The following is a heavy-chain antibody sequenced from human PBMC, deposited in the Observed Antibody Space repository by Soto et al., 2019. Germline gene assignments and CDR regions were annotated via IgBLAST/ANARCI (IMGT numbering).Heavy chain of an antibody. CDR3: ARGGSPAPKYYYYGVDV. Sequence: TLSLTCSVSGGSVSGNYWTWIRQPPGKGLEWIGHIHSSGTTYRPSLKSRVTIAVDTSKNQFSLQLTSVTAADTAVYYCARGGSPAPKYYYYGVDVWGQGTTVTVSS. CDR1: GGSVSGNY. V-gene: IGHV4-59*02. D-gene: IGHD6-13*01. CDR2: IHSSGTT. J-gene: IGHJ6*02.